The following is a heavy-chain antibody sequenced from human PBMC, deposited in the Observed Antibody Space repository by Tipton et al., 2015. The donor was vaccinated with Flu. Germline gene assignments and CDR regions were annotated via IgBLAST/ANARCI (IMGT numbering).Heavy chain of an antibody. J-gene: IGHJ6*03. D-gene: IGHD6-6*01. V-gene: IGHV4-61*02. CDR3: ARDWGEGGSSSDYYYYMDV. CDR1: GYSISSGYY. Sequence: TLSLTCAVSGYSISSGYYWSWIRQPAGKGLEWIGRIYTSGSTNYNPSLKSRVTMSVDTSKNQFSLKLSSVTAADTAVYYCARDWGEGGSSSDYYYYMDVWGKGTTVTVSS. CDR2: IYTSGST.